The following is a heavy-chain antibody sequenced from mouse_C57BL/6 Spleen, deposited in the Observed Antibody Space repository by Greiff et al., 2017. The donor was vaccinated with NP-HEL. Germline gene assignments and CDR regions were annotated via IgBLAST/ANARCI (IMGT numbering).Heavy chain of an antibody. CDR1: GYTFTSYW. CDR2: IHPNSGST. D-gene: IGHD1-1*01. CDR3: AKGTTVVSHYYAMDY. Sequence: VQLQQPGAELVKPGASVKLSCKASGYTFTSYWMHWVKQRPGQGLEWIGMIHPNSGSTNYNEKFKSKATLTVHKSSSTAYMQLSSLTSEDSAVYYCAKGTTVVSHYYAMDYWGQGTSVTVSS. J-gene: IGHJ4*01. V-gene: IGHV1-64*01.